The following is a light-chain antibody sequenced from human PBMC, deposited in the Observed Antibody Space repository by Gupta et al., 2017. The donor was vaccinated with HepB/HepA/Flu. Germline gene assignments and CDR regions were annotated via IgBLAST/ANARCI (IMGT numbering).Light chain of an antibody. CDR3: QHRDNWPLT. J-gene: IGKJ4*01. CDR1: QSISSF. Sequence: EIVLTQSPGTLSLSPGERATLSCRASQSISSFLAWYQQTPGQAPRLLIYGASNRATGIPVRFSGSGSGTDFTLTISNLEPEDFAVYYCQHRDNWPLTFGGGTKVDI. CDR2: GAS. V-gene: IGKV3-11*01.